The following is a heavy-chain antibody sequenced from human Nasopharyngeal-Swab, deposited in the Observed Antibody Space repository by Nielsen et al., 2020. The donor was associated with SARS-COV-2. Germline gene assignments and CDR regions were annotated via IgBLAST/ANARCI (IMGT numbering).Heavy chain of an antibody. J-gene: IGHJ6*02. D-gene: IGHD3-3*01. CDR2: ISSSGSTI. Sequence: GESLKISCAASGFTFSDYYMSWIRQAPGKGLAWVSYISSSGSTIYYADSAKGRFTISRDNAKNSLYLQMNSLRAEDTAVYYCARDGLDYDFWSAYFMDVWGQGTTVTVSS. CDR3: ARDGLDYDFWSAYFMDV. CDR1: GFTFSDYY. V-gene: IGHV3-11*04.